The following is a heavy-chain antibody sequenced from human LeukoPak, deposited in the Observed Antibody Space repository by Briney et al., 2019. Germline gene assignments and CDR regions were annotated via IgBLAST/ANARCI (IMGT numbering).Heavy chain of an antibody. D-gene: IGHD4-17*01. Sequence: GGSLRLSCAASGFTSSSCAMNWVRQAPGKGLEWVSAISVSGGNTYYADSVKGRFTISRDNSKHTLYLQMNSLRAVDTAVYYCAKGKGSGDYASDYRGQGALVTVSS. CDR1: GFTSSSCA. J-gene: IGHJ4*02. V-gene: IGHV3-23*01. CDR2: ISVSGGNT. CDR3: AKGKGSGDYASDY.